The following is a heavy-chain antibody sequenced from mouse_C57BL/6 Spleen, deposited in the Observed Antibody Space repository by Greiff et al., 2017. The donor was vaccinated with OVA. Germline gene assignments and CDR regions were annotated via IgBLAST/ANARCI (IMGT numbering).Heavy chain of an antibody. V-gene: IGHV1-42*01. CDR2: INPSTGGT. CDR3: ARYYYGSSYDFDV. Sequence: EVKVVESGPELVKPGASVKISCKASGYSFTGYYMNWVKQSPEKSLEWIGEINPSTGGTTYNQKFKAKATLTVDKSSSTAYMQLKSLTSEDSAVYYCARYYYGSSYDFDVWGTGTTVTVSS. CDR1: GYSFTGYY. J-gene: IGHJ1*03. D-gene: IGHD1-1*01.